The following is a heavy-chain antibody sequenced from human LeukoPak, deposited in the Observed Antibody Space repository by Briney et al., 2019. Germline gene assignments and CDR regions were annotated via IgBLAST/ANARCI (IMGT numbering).Heavy chain of an antibody. D-gene: IGHD2-15*01. CDR3: ARDIYCSGGSCYPGGYFDY. V-gene: IGHV1-46*01. CDR2: IDPSGGST. Sequence: ASVKVSCKASGHTFSRYYMHWVRQAPGKGLEWMGIIDPSGGSTNYAQKFQGRVTMTRDTITSTIYMELSSLRSEDTAVYYCARDIYCSGGSCYPGGYFDYWGQGTQVTVSS. CDR1: GHTFSRYY. J-gene: IGHJ4*02.